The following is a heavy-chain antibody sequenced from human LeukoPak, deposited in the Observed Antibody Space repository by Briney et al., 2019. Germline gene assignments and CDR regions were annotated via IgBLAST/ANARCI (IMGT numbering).Heavy chain of an antibody. Sequence: GRSLRLSCAASGFTFDDYAMHWVRQAPGKGLEWVSGISWNSGSIGYADSVKGRFTISRDNAKNSLYLQMNSLRGEDTAVYYCVRGRGSYGWFDPWGQGTLVTVSS. CDR3: VRGRGSYGWFDP. J-gene: IGHJ5*02. CDR1: GFTFDDYA. D-gene: IGHD3-10*01. V-gene: IGHV3-9*01. CDR2: ISWNSGSI.